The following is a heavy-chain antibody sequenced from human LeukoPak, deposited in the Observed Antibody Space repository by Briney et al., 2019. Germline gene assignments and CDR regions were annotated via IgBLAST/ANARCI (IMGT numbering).Heavy chain of an antibody. D-gene: IGHD6-13*01. Sequence: GGSLRLSCAASGFTFSSYAMTWVRQAPGKGLEWVSVISGSGGRTYYADSVKGRFTISRDNSKNTLYLQMNSLRAEDTAVCYCARGAAAAGYCYFDYWGQGTLVTVSS. J-gene: IGHJ4*02. CDR2: ISGSGGRT. CDR3: ARGAAAAGYCYFDY. CDR1: GFTFSSYA. V-gene: IGHV3-23*01.